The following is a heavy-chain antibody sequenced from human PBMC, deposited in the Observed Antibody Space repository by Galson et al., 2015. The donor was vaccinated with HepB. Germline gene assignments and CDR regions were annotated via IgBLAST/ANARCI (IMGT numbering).Heavy chain of an antibody. Sequence: SLRLSCAASGFTFRNHGMHWVRQAPGKGLEWVAVIWYDGSNKYYADSVKGRFTISRDNSKNTLYLQMNSLRAEDTAVYYCARTTVRRFGELSYGNYYYYGMDVWGQGTTVTVSS. V-gene: IGHV3-33*01. J-gene: IGHJ6*02. CDR3: ARTTVRRFGELSYGNYYYYGMDV. D-gene: IGHD3-10*01. CDR2: IWYDGSNK. CDR1: GFTFRNHG.